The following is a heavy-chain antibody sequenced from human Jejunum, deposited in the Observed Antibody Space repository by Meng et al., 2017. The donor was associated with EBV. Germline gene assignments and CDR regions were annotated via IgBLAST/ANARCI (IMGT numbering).Heavy chain of an antibody. V-gene: IGHV3-74*01. J-gene: IGHJ4*02. Sequence: VRLVESGGCLFQPWGSLRLSWAASGFTFSGFWMYWVRQVPGKGLVWISRINGDGSRTTYADSVKDRFTISRDNAKNTLYLQMNSLRAEDTAVYYCAKDRNYYIDYWGQGTLVTVSS. CDR2: INGDGSRT. CDR1: GFTFSGFW. CDR3: AKDRNYYIDY.